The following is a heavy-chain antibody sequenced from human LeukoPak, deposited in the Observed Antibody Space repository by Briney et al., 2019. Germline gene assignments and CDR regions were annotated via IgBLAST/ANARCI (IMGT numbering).Heavy chain of an antibody. Sequence: SQTLSLTCTGSGGSISSGSYDWSWLRQPAGTGLEWVGRIYTSGSTNYNPSLKSRVTISVDTSKNQFSLKLSSVTAADTAVYYCARGVVGATSNWFDPWGQGTLVTVSS. CDR1: GGSISSGSYD. CDR3: ARGVVGATSNWFDP. D-gene: IGHD1-26*01. V-gene: IGHV4-61*02. CDR2: IYTSGST. J-gene: IGHJ5*02.